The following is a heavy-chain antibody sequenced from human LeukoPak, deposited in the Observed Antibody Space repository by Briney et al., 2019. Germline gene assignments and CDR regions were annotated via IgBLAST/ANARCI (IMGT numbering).Heavy chain of an antibody. J-gene: IGHJ3*02. CDR1: GYSFTSYW. V-gene: IGHV5-51*01. CDR2: IYPADSDT. Sequence: GESLKISCKSSGYSFTSYWIGWVRQMPGKGLEWMGIIYPADSDTRYSPSFQGQVTIPADKSISTAYLQWSSLKASDTAIYYCASPGGGYSLPGDAFDIWGQGTMVTVSS. D-gene: IGHD6-25*01. CDR3: ASPGGGYSLPGDAFDI.